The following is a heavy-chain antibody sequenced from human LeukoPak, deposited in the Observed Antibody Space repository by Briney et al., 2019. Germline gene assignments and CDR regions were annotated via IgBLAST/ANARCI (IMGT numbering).Heavy chain of an antibody. CDR1: GVTFSSYA. CDR3: ARWAGVGYSSSWYYFDY. V-gene: IGHV3-21*01. D-gene: IGHD6-13*01. J-gene: IGHJ4*02. CDR2: ISSSSSYI. Sequence: GGSLRLSCAASGVTFSSYAMHWVGQAPGKGVEWGSSISSSSSYIYYADSVKGRVTISRDNAKNSLYLQMNSLRAEDTAVYYCARWAGVGYSSSWYYFDYWGQGTLVTVSS.